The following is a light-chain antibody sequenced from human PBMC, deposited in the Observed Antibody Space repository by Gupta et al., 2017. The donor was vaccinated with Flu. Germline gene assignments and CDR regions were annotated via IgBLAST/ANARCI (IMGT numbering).Light chain of an antibody. CDR1: QTVLSSSDNRNY. V-gene: IGKV4-1*01. CDR3: QQYDGVPVT. CDR2: WAS. Sequence: SLGERATINCKSSQTVLSSSDNRNYLAWFQQKAGHPPKLLIYWASSRQSGVPDRFSGSGSGTDFTLTISGLQAEDVGVYYCQQYDGVPVTFGGGTKVEI. J-gene: IGKJ4*01.